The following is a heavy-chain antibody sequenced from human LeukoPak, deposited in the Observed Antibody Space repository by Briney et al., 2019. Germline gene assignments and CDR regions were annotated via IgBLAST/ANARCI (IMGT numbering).Heavy chain of an antibody. CDR1: GFTFSNYS. Sequence: PGGSLRLSCAASGFTFSNYSMNWVRQAPGKGLEWVAFIGSRASNIYYADSVKGRFTISRDNPKNSLYLQMNSLRAEDTSVYYCARETETLNYGDSANLDFWGQGTLVTVSS. CDR2: IGSRASNI. V-gene: IGHV3-21*01. D-gene: IGHD4-17*01. J-gene: IGHJ4*02. CDR3: ARETETLNYGDSANLDF.